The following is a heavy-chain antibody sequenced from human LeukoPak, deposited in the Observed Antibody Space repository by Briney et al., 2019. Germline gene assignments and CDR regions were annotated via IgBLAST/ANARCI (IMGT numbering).Heavy chain of an antibody. V-gene: IGHV1-8*01. D-gene: IGHD6-13*01. Sequence: GASVKVSCKAYGFTFTSYGINWVRQATGQGLEWMGWMNPNSGNTGYAQKFQGRVTMTRNTSISTAYMELSSLRSEDTAVYYCARHSYIAAAGKGAFDPWGQGTLVTVSS. CDR1: GFTFTSYG. CDR2: MNPNSGNT. CDR3: ARHSYIAAAGKGAFDP. J-gene: IGHJ5*02.